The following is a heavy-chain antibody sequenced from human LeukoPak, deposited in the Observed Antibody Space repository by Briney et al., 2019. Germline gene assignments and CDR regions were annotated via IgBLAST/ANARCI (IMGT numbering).Heavy chain of an antibody. Sequence: GGSLRLSCAASGFTFSSYSMNWVRQAPGKGLEWVSSISSSSSYIYYADSVKGRFTISRDNAKNSLYLQMNSLRAEDTAVYYCARDCEDIVVVVAATHYFDYWGQGTLVTVSS. D-gene: IGHD2-15*01. CDR1: GFTFSSYS. J-gene: IGHJ4*02. V-gene: IGHV3-21*01. CDR3: ARDCEDIVVVVAATHYFDY. CDR2: ISSSSSYI.